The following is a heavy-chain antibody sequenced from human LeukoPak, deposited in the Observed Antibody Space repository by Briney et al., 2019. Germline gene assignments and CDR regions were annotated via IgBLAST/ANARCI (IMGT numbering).Heavy chain of an antibody. CDR3: AIDSWELRGY. CDR1: GFTFTSYW. J-gene: IGHJ4*02. D-gene: IGHD1-26*01. Sequence: GGSLRLSCAASGFTFTSYWMSWVRQAPGKGLEWVANIKQDGSEKYYVDSVKGRFAISRDNAKNSQYLQMNSLRAEDTAVYYCAIDSWELRGYWGQGTLVTVSS. V-gene: IGHV3-7*01. CDR2: IKQDGSEK.